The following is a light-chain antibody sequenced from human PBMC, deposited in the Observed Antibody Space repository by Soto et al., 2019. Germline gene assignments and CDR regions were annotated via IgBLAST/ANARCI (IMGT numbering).Light chain of an antibody. CDR2: DVS. V-gene: IGLV2-14*01. J-gene: IGLJ1*01. CDR1: SSDVGGYNY. Sequence: SVVTQPAPLSGAPGQSITLSCTGTSSDVGGYNYVSWYQQHPGKAPKLMIYDVSNRPSGVSNRFSGSKSGNTASLPISGLQAEDEADYYCSSYTSSSTRVFGTGTKVTAL. CDR3: SSYTSSSTRV.